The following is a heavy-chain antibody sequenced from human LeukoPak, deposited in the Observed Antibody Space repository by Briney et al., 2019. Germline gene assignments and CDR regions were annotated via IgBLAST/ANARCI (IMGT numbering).Heavy chain of an antibody. V-gene: IGHV3-23*01. Sequence: GGSLRLSCAASGFTFSSYWMSWVRQAPGKGLEWVSAISGSGGSTYYADSVKGRFTISRDNSKNTLYLQMNSLRAEDTAVYYCAKGPLTWNYYYMDVWGKGTTVTISS. J-gene: IGHJ6*03. CDR3: AKGPLTWNYYYMDV. CDR2: ISGSGGST. CDR1: GFTFSSYW. D-gene: IGHD4/OR15-4a*01.